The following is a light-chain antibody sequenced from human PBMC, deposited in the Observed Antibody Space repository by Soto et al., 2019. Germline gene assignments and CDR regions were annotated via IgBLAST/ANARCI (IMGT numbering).Light chain of an antibody. J-gene: IGLJ1*01. CDR3: ASYTTFSSYV. CDR1: SSDVGSYIY. Sequence: QSVLTQPASVSGSPGQSITIFCTGTSSDVGSYIYVSWYQHHPGKAPKLMIYGVSNRPSGVSNRFSGSKSGNTASLTISGLQAEDEAEYYCASYTTFSSYVFGTGTKVTVL. V-gene: IGLV2-14*01. CDR2: GVS.